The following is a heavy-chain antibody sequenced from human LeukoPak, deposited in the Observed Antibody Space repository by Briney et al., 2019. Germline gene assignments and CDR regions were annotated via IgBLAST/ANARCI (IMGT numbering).Heavy chain of an antibody. Sequence: PGGSLRLSCAASGFTFSNAWMSWVRQAPGKGLEWVGRIKSKTDGGTTDYAAPVKGRFTISRDDSKNTLYLQMNSLKTEDTAVYYCTTTPEEWGATGESYFDYWGQGTLVTVSS. CDR3: TTTPEEWGATGESYFDY. CDR1: GFTFSNAW. J-gene: IGHJ4*02. V-gene: IGHV3-15*01. D-gene: IGHD1-26*01. CDR2: IKSKTDGGTT.